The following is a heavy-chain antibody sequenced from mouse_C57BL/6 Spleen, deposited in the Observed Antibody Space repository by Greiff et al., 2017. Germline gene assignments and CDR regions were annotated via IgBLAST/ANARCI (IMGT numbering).Heavy chain of an antibody. D-gene: IGHD4-1*01. CDR3: ARAWDWYFDV. V-gene: IGHV3-6*01. CDR1: GYSITSGYY. CDR2: ISYDGSN. J-gene: IGHJ1*03. Sequence: EVQLQESGPGLVQPSQSLSLTCSVTGYSITSGYYWNWIRQFPGNKLEWMGYISYDGSNNYNPSLKNRISITRDTSKNQFFLKLNSGTTEDTATYYCARAWDWYFDVWGTGTTVTVSS.